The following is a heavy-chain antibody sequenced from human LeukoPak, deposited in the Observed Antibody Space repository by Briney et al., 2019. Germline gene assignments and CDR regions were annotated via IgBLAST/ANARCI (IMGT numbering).Heavy chain of an antibody. CDR1: GFTFSSYG. V-gene: IGHV3-30*02. J-gene: IGHJ4*02. D-gene: IGHD3-16*02. Sequence: GGSLALSCAASGFTFSSYGMHWVRQAPGKGLEWVTFIRYAGSDKYYADSVMGRFTISRDNAKNSLYLQMNSLRAEDTAVYYCARDFFAFGGVIALLDYWGQGTLVTVSS. CDR2: IRYAGSDK. CDR3: ARDFFAFGGVIALLDY.